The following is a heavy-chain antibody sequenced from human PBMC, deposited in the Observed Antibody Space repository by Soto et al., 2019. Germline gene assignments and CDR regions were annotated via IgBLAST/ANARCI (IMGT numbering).Heavy chain of an antibody. D-gene: IGHD4-4*01. Sequence: GASVKVSCKASGFTFTSSAMQWVRQAHGQRLEWIGWIVVGSGNTNYAQKFQERVTITRDMSTSTAYMELSSLRSEDTAVYYCAAVGSNYQINAFDIWGQGTMVTVSS. J-gene: IGHJ3*02. CDR2: IVVGSGNT. V-gene: IGHV1-58*02. CDR3: AAVGSNYQINAFDI. CDR1: GFTFTSSA.